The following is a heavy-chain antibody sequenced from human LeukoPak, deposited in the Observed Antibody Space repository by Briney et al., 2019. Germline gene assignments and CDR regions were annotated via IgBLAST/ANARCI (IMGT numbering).Heavy chain of an antibody. Sequence: GGSLRLSCAASGFTFRSYSMHWVRQAPGKGVEGVAVVSYDGSKKYYADSVKGRFTISRDNYKNTMYLQMNSMRAEDTAMYYCARDLFVYGDYGDAPFDYWGQGTLVTVSS. CDR3: ARDLFVYGDYGDAPFDY. J-gene: IGHJ4*02. CDR2: VSYDGSKK. CDR1: GFTFRSYS. D-gene: IGHD4-17*01. V-gene: IGHV3-30*04.